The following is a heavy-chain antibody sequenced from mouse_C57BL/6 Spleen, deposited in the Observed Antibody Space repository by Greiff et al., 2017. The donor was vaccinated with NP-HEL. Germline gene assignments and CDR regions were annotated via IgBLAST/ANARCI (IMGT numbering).Heavy chain of an antibody. J-gene: IGHJ2*01. D-gene: IGHD1-1*01. V-gene: IGHV1-22*01. Sequence: VQLKESGPELVKPGASVKMSCKASGYTFTDYNMHWVKQSHGKSLEWIGYINPNNGGTSYNQKFKGKATLTVNKSSSTAYMELRSLTSEDSAVYYCAKGLLRSLDYWGQGTTLTVSS. CDR2: INPNNGGT. CDR1: GYTFTDYN. CDR3: AKGLLRSLDY.